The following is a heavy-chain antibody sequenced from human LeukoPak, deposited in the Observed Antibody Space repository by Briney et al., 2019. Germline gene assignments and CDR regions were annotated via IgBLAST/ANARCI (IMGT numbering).Heavy chain of an antibody. CDR2: INPNSGGT. Sequence: ASVKVSCKASGYTFTGYYMHWVRQAPEQGLEWMGWINPNSGGTNYAQKFQGRVTMTRDTSISTAYMELSRLRSDDTAVYYCARSGGVDNSNSCFDYGGQGTLITVTA. CDR3: ARSGGVDNSNSCFDY. CDR1: GYTFTGYY. D-gene: IGHD1-1*01. V-gene: IGHV1-2*02. J-gene: IGHJ4*02.